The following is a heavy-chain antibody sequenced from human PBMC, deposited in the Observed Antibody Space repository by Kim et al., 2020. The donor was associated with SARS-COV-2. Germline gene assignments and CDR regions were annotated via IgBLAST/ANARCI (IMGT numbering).Heavy chain of an antibody. J-gene: IGHJ4*02. Sequence: TRYGPSFQGQVTISADTSISTAYLQWSSLKASDTAMYYGARSLRRYYFDYWGQGTLVTVSS. D-gene: IGHD5-12*01. CDR3: ARSLRRYYFDY. CDR2: T. V-gene: IGHV5-51*01.